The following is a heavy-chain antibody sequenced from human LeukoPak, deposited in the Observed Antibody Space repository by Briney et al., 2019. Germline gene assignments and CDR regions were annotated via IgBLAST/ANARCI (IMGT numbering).Heavy chain of an antibody. D-gene: IGHD1-26*01. CDR3: ARDRIAGDAFDI. CDR2: ISSSSSYI. Sequence: GGSLRLSCAVSGFTFSSYSMNWVRQAPGRGLEWVSSISSSSSYIYYADSVKGRFTISRDNAKNSLYLQMNSLRAEDTAVYYCARDRIAGDAFDIWGQGTMVTVSS. V-gene: IGHV3-21*01. J-gene: IGHJ3*02. CDR1: GFTFSSYS.